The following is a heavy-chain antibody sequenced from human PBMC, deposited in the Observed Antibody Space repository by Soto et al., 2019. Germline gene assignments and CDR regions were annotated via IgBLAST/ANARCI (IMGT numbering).Heavy chain of an antibody. Sequence: QVQLVQSGAEVKRPGSSVKVSCKASGDTFNFYSINWVRQAPGLGLEWMGRVNPIVSMSNYAQKFQGRVRMTADKSTSTAYMELRSLISEDTAIYCCASSYGSGYRAFDYWGQGALVTVSS. CDR2: VNPIVSMS. J-gene: IGHJ4*02. D-gene: IGHD3-10*01. CDR3: ASSYGSGYRAFDY. V-gene: IGHV1-69*02. CDR1: GDTFNFYS.